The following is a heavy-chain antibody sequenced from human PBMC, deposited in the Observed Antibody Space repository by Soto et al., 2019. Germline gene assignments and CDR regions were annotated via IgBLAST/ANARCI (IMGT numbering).Heavy chain of an antibody. V-gene: IGHV1-3*01. CDR2: INAGNGNT. CDR3: ARDLPYYDILTGRYYYPYGMDV. CDR1: GYTFTSYA. D-gene: IGHD3-9*01. Sequence: ASVKVSCKASGYTFTSYAMHWVRQAPGQRLEWMGWINAGNGNTKYSQKFQGRVTITRDTSASTAYMELSSLRSEDTAVYYCARDLPYYDILTGRYYYPYGMDVSGQGITVTVSS. J-gene: IGHJ6*02.